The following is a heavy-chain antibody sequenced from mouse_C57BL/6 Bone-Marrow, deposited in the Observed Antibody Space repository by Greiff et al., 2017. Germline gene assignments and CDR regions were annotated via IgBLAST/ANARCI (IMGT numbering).Heavy chain of an antibody. CDR1: GYTFTDYE. Sequence: VQLQQSGAELVRPGASVTLSCKASGYTFTDYEMHWVKQTPVHGLEWIGAIDPETGGTAYNQKFKGKAILTADKSSSTAYMELRSLTSEDSAVYYCTRRRFPITTVVDYAMDYWGQGTSVTVSS. J-gene: IGHJ4*01. D-gene: IGHD1-1*01. CDR3: TRRRFPITTVVDYAMDY. V-gene: IGHV1-15*01. CDR2: IDPETGGT.